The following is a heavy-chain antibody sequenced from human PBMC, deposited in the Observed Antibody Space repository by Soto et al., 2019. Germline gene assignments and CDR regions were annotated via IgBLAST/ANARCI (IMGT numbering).Heavy chain of an antibody. CDR2: IYYSGST. J-gene: IGHJ4*02. Sequence: PSETLSLTCTVSGGSISSGDYYWSWIRQPPGKGLEWIGYIYYSGSTYYNPSLKSRVTISVDTSKNQFSLKLSSVTAADTAVYYCARVEYSSSSGFDYWGQGTLVTVSS. CDR3: ARVEYSSSSGFDY. D-gene: IGHD6-6*01. V-gene: IGHV4-30-4*01. CDR1: GGSISSGDYY.